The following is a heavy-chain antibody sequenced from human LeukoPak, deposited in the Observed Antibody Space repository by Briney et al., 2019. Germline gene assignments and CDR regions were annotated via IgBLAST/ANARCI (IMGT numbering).Heavy chain of an antibody. Sequence: ASVKVPCKASGYTFTSYDINWVRQATGQGLEWMGWMNPNSGKTGYAQKFQGRITMTRNTSISTAYMELSSLRSEDTAVYYCARRYYYSGMDVWGQGTTVTVSS. CDR3: ARRYYYSGMDV. J-gene: IGHJ6*02. V-gene: IGHV1-8*01. CDR1: GYTFTSYD. CDR2: MNPNSGKT.